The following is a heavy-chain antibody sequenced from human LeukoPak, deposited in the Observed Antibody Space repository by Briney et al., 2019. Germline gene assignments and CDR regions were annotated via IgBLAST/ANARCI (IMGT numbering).Heavy chain of an antibody. CDR3: ASSKDYYDSSGYGLDY. V-gene: IGHV3-30-3*01. CDR1: GFTFSSYA. D-gene: IGHD3-22*01. CDR2: ISYDGSNK. Sequence: GGSLRLSCAASGFTFSSYAMHWVRQAPGKGLEWVAVISYDGSNKYYADSVKGRFTISRDNSKNTLYLQMNSLRAEYTAVYYCASSKDYYDSSGYGLDYWGQGTLVTVSS. J-gene: IGHJ4*02.